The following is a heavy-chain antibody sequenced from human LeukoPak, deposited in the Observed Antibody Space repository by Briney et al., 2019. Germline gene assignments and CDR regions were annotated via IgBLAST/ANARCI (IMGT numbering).Heavy chain of an antibody. V-gene: IGHV1-69*13. Sequence: GASVTVSCTASGGTFSSYAISWVRQAPGQGLEWMGGIIPIFGTANYAQKFQGRVTITADESTSTAYMELSSLRSEDTAVYYCARDRCASGTSCSYNWFDPWGQGTLVTVSS. J-gene: IGHJ5*02. D-gene: IGHD2-2*01. CDR3: ARDRCASGTSCSYNWFDP. CDR1: GGTFSSYA. CDR2: IIPIFGTA.